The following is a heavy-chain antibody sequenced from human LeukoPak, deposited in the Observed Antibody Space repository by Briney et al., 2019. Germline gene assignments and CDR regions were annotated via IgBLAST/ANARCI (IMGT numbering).Heavy chain of an antibody. V-gene: IGHV3-30*02. CDR3: ARMKYFHYYFMDV. CDR1: GFTFSSYG. CDR2: IRYDGSNK. Sequence: GGSLRLSCAASGFTFSSYGMHWVRQAPGKGLEWVAFIRYDGSNKYYADSVKGRFTISRDNSKNTLYLQMNSLRAEDTAVYYCARMKYFHYYFMDVWGKGTTVTVSS. J-gene: IGHJ6*03.